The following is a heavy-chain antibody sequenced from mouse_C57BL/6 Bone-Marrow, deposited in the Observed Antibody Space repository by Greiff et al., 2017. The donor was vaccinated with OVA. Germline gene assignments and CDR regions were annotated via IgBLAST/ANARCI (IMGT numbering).Heavy chain of an antibody. Sequence: EVKLQQSGPELVKPGASVKISCKASGYTFTDYYMNWVKQSHGKSLEWIGDINPNNGGTSYNQKFKGKATLTVDKSSSTAYMELRSLTSEDSAVYYCARNDGSSYEWYFDVWGTGTTVTVSS. J-gene: IGHJ1*03. D-gene: IGHD1-1*01. CDR3: ARNDGSSYEWYFDV. V-gene: IGHV1-26*01. CDR1: GYTFTDYY. CDR2: INPNNGGT.